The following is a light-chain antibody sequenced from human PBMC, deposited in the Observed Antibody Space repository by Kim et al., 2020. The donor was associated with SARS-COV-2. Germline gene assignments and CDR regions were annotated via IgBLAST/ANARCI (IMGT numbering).Light chain of an antibody. Sequence: GQSATISCTGTSSDVGGYNYVSWYQQHPGKAPKLMIYDVSKRPSGVPDRFSGSKSGNTAALTISGLQAEDEADYYCCSYAGSFNVVFGGGTQLTVL. CDR3: CSYAGSFNVV. CDR2: DVS. CDR1: SSDVGGYNY. V-gene: IGLV2-11*01. J-gene: IGLJ2*01.